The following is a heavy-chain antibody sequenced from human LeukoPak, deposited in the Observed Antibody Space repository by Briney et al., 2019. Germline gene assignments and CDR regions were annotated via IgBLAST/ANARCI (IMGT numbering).Heavy chain of an antibody. J-gene: IGHJ6*03. Sequence: SVKVSCKASGGTFSSYAISWVRQAPGQGLEWMGGIIPIFGTANYAQKSQGRVTITADEFTSTAYMELSSLRSEDTAVYYCARDRLDSNYYYYYMDVWGKGTTVTVSS. D-gene: IGHD3-9*01. CDR1: GGTFSSYA. CDR2: IIPIFGTA. V-gene: IGHV1-69*13. CDR3: ARDRLDSNYYYYYMDV.